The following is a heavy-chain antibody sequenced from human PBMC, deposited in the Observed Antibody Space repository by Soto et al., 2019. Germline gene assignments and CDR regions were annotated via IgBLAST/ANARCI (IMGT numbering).Heavy chain of an antibody. CDR1: GYTLTELS. J-gene: IGHJ4*02. CDR3: ATDHADFWSGSPALFDY. CDR2: FDPEDGET. V-gene: IGHV1-24*01. Sequence: ASVKVSFKVSGYTLTELSMHWVRQAPGKGLEWMGGFDPEDGETIYAQKFQGRVTMTEDTSTDTAYMELSSLRSEDTAVYYCATDHADFWSGSPALFDYWGQGTLVTVPS. D-gene: IGHD3-3*01.